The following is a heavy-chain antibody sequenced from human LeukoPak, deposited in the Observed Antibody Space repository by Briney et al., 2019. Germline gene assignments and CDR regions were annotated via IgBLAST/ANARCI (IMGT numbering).Heavy chain of an antibody. CDR2: FDPEDGET. D-gene: IGHD3-3*01. CDR1: GYTLTELS. V-gene: IGHV1-24*01. CDR3: ATEFPITIFGVVKFDY. J-gene: IGHJ4*02. Sequence: GASVKVSCKVSGYTLTELSMHWVRQAPGKGLEWMGGFDPEDGETIYAQKFQGRVTMTEDTSTDTAYMELSSLRSEDTAVYYCATEFPITIFGVVKFDYWGQGTLVTVSS.